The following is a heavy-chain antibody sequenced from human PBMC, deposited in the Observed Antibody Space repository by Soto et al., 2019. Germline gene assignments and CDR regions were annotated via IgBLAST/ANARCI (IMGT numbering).Heavy chain of an antibody. D-gene: IGHD5-18*01. CDR3: ARDIYSYGSVGTPDI. V-gene: IGHV3-30-3*01. J-gene: IGHJ3*02. CDR2: ISNDGNRQ. Sequence: SLRLSCVASGFSFSSQAMHLVRQAPGKGLEWVAAISNDGNRQLYADSVKDRFTISRDNSRNTLDLQMNNLRTEDTGVYFCARDIYSYGSVGTPDIWGQGTMVTVSS. CDR1: GFSFSSQA.